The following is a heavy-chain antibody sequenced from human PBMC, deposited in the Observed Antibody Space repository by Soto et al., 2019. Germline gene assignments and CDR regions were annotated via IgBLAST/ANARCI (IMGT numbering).Heavy chain of an antibody. CDR3: ARVAVGYYYMDV. CDR1: GFTFSNYW. J-gene: IGHJ6*03. CDR2: INSDGTRT. V-gene: IGHV3-74*01. Sequence: EVQLVESGGGLVQPGGSLRLSCAASGFTFSNYWMHWVRQAPGKGLVWVSRINSDGTRTNYADSVKGRFTISRDNAENTLYLQMNILTAEDTAVYYCARVAVGYYYMDVWGKGTTVTVSS.